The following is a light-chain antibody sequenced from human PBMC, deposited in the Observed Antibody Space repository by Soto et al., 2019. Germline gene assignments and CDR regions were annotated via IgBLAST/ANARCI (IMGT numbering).Light chain of an antibody. CDR3: QQRSDWPST. Sequence: EIVLTQSPATLSLSPGERATLSCRASQSVSSSLAWYQQKPGQAPRLLIYDASNRATGIPARFSGSGSGTDFTLTISSLEPDDFAVYYCQQRSDWPSTFGGGTKVQIK. CDR1: QSVSSS. V-gene: IGKV3-11*01. CDR2: DAS. J-gene: IGKJ4*01.